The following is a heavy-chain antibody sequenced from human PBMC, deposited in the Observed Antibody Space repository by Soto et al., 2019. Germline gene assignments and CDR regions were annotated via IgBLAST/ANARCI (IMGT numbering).Heavy chain of an antibody. CDR2: IITIFGTA. D-gene: IGHD1-26*01. V-gene: IGHV1-69*01. CDR3: ARSHGVVGATTRYYYYGMDV. J-gene: IGHJ6*02. CDR1: GGTFSSYA. Sequence: QVQLVQSGAEVKKPGSSVTVSCKASGGTFSSYAISWVRQAPGQGLEWMGGIITIFGTANYAQKFQGRVTITADESTSTAYMELSSLRSEDTAVYYCARSHGVVGATTRYYYYGMDVWGQGTTVTVSS.